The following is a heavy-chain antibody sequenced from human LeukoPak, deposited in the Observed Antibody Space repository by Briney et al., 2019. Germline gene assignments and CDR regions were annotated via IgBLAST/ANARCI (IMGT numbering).Heavy chain of an antibody. CDR3: ARRPFLTGYSDY. V-gene: IGHV3-30-3*01. Sequence: GGSLRLSCAASGFTFSSYAMHWVRQAPGKGLEWVAVISYDGSNKYYADSVKGQFTISRDNSKNTLYLQMNSLRAEDTAVYYCARRPFLTGYSDYWGQGTLVTVSS. CDR1: GFTFSSYA. CDR2: ISYDGSNK. D-gene: IGHD3-9*01. J-gene: IGHJ4*02.